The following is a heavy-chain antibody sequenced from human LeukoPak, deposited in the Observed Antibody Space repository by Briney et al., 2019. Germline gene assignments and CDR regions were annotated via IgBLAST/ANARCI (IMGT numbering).Heavy chain of an antibody. Sequence: PGGSLRLSCAASGLTLSSSGMPWVRQAPGKGLEWVAHIWYDGSNIYYADSVKGRFTVSRDNSKNTVYLQMNSLRAEDTAVYYCAKDFVDYYDSSGYPLHAFDIWGQGTTVTVSS. D-gene: IGHD3-22*01. J-gene: IGHJ3*02. V-gene: IGHV3-33*06. CDR1: GLTLSSSG. CDR3: AKDFVDYYDSSGYPLHAFDI. CDR2: IWYDGSNI.